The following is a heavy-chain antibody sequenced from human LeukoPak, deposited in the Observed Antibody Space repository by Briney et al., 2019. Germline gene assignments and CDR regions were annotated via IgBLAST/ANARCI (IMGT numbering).Heavy chain of an antibody. D-gene: IGHD3-16*01. V-gene: IGHV3-7*01. CDR1: SRSSYY. CDR3: AREQFVKADHAFDI. CDR2: IKQDGSEK. J-gene: IGHJ3*02. Sequence: SRSSYYWGWIRQPPGKGLEWVANIKQDGSEKYYVDSVKGRFTISRDNAKNSLYLQMNSLRAEDTAVYYCAREQFVKADHAFDIWGQGTMVTVSS.